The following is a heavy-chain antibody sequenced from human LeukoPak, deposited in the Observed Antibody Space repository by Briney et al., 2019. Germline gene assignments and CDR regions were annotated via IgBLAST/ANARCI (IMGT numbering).Heavy chain of an antibody. J-gene: IGHJ4*02. Sequence: KTSETLSLTCAVYGGSLSGYYWSWLRQPPGQGLEWIGEINHSGGTNYNPSLKSRVTISVDTSKNQFSLKLSSVAAADTAVYYCARGSGVYPFDYWGQGTLVTVSS. D-gene: IGHD1-14*01. CDR3: ARGSGVYPFDY. V-gene: IGHV4-34*01. CDR1: GGSLSGYY. CDR2: INHSGGT.